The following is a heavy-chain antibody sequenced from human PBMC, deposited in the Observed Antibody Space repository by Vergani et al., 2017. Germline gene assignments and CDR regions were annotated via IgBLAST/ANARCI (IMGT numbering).Heavy chain of an antibody. CDR1: GFTFTSYG. Sequence: EVQLLESGGGLVQPGESLRLSCTVSGFTFTSYGISWVRQAPGKGLEWVSHIYSGDETYYADSVKGRVTISRDTSKNTLHLQINNLRVEDTAVYYCARGNYYGSGTYVDPWGQGTLVTVSS. D-gene: IGHD3-10*01. J-gene: IGHJ5*02. CDR2: IYSGDET. CDR3: ARGNYYGSGTYVDP. V-gene: IGHV3-66*02.